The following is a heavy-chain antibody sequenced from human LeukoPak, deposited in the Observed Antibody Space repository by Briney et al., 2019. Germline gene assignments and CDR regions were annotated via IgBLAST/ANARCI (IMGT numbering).Heavy chain of an antibody. CDR3: ARLGISVGATGDY. CDR1: GFTFSSHW. V-gene: IGHV3-7*04. Sequence: PGGSLRLSCAVSGFTFSSHWMSWVRQAPGKGLEWVTNIKQDGSQKSYVDSVKGRFTISRDNAENSLYLQLDSLRAEDTALYYCARLGISVGATGDYWGQGTLVTVSS. CDR2: IKQDGSQK. D-gene: IGHD6-19*01. J-gene: IGHJ4*02.